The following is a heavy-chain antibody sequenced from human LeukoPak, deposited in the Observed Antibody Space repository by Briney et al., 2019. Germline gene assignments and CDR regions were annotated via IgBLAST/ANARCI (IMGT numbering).Heavy chain of an antibody. J-gene: IGHJ5*02. CDR1: GFTFSDYG. CDR2: ISYDGTKK. D-gene: IGHD3-22*01. CDR3: AKDWAFYYYDSRTYYPNH. V-gene: IGHV3-30*18. Sequence: PGGSLRLSCAASGFTFSDYGMHWVRQAPGKGLEWVALISYDGTKKYGSKTYYGDSVKGRFTISRDNSKNMLYLQMNSLRVEDTAVYYCAKDWAFYYYDSRTYYPNHWGRGALVTVSS.